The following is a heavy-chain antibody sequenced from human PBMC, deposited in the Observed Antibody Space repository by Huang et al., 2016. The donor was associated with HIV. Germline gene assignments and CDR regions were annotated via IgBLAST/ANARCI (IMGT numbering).Heavy chain of an antibody. CDR2: ITQSGRT. CDR1: GDSLSGFF. D-gene: IGHD2-2*01. Sequence: QVRLDQWGAGLLKPSETLTLTCALYGDSLSGFFWSWIRQSPGRGLEWIGEITQSGRTNYNPSLKSRVTIAIDTSKKQFSLKLKSVTADDTSTYYCARGRGTSWSFFDTWGQGAFVTVSS. V-gene: IGHV4-34*01. J-gene: IGHJ5*02. CDR3: ARGRGTSWSFFDT.